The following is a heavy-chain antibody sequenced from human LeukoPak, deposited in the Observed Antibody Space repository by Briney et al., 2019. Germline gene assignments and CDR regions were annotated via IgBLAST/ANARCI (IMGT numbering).Heavy chain of an antibody. CDR2: ISSGGTTK. Sequence: GWCLRLSCAASGFTFSSYEMNWVRPAPGKGLEWVSYISSGGTTKYYADSVKGRFTISRDNAKKSLYLQMNSLRAEDTAIYYCARDVAVTATTDYWGQGTLVTVSS. V-gene: IGHV3-48*03. D-gene: IGHD2-21*02. CDR3: ARDVAVTATTDY. J-gene: IGHJ4*02. CDR1: GFTFSSYE.